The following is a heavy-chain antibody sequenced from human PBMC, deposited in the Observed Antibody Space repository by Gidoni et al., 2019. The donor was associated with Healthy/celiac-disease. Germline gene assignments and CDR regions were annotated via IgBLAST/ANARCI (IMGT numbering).Heavy chain of an antibody. D-gene: IGHD5-18*01. Sequence: EVQLVESGGGLVQPGGSLRRCCAASGSTFSSYGMHWVRQAPGKGRGGVSRINSDGSSTSYADSVKGRFTISRDNAKNTLYLQMNSLRAEDTAVYYCASLDTAWDWGQGTLVTVSS. J-gene: IGHJ4*02. CDR1: GSTFSSYG. CDR3: ASLDTAWD. CDR2: INSDGSST. V-gene: IGHV3-74*01.